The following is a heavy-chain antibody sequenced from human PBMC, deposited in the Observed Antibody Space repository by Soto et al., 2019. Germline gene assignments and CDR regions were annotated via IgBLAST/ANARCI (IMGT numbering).Heavy chain of an antibody. CDR3: ARDREAAPDAFDI. D-gene: IGHD6-13*01. CDR2: IIPIFGTA. V-gene: IGHV1-69*13. J-gene: IGHJ3*02. CDR1: GGTFSSYA. Sequence: GASVKVSCKASGGTFSSYAISWVRQAPGQGLEWMGGIIPIFGTANYAQKFQGRVTITADESTSTAYMELSSLRSEDTAVYYCARDREAAPDAFDIWGQGTMVTVSS.